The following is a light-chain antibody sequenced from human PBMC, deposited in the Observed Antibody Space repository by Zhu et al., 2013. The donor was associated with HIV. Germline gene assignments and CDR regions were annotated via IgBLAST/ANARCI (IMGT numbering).Light chain of an antibody. CDR1: QNIDTF. CDR3: QQTYTSPIT. Sequence: DIQLTQSPSSLSASIRDRVTITCRSSQNIDTFLNWYQQKPGKAPKPLIYAATSLQSGVPSRFSGSGSGTDFTLTIASLQPEDYATYYCQQTYTSPITFGQGTRLEI. J-gene: IGKJ5*01. V-gene: IGKV1-39*01. CDR2: AAT.